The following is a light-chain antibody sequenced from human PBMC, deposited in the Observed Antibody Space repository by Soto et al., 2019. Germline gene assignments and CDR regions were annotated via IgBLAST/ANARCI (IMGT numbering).Light chain of an antibody. CDR1: QSVSSN. V-gene: IGKV3-15*01. CDR3: QQYNNWPRGT. J-gene: IGKJ2*02. Sequence: EIVMTQSPATLSVSPGERATLSCRASQSVSSNLAWYQQKPGQAPGLLIYGASTRATGIPARFSGSGSGTEFTLTISSLQSEDFAVYYCQQYNNWPRGTFGQGTKLEIK. CDR2: GAS.